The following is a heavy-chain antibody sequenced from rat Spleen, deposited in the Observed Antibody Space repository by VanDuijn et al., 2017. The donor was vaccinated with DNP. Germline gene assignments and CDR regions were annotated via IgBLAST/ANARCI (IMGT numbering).Heavy chain of an antibody. CDR1: GFTFSDYY. J-gene: IGHJ4*01. D-gene: IGHD1-12*02. Sequence: EVQLVESGGGLVQPGRSLKLSCAASGFTFSDYYMAWVRQAPAKGLEWVATISYDGGSTYYRDSVKGRFTISRDNAKSSLYLQMDSLRSEDTATYYCAREGDYYDGSYVDALDAWGQGTSVTVSS. V-gene: IGHV5-20*01. CDR2: ISYDGGST. CDR3: AREGDYYDGSYVDALDA.